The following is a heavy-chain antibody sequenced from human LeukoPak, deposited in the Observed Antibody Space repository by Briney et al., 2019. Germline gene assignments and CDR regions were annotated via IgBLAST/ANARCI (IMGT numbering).Heavy chain of an antibody. J-gene: IGHJ6*03. D-gene: IGHD1-26*01. V-gene: IGHV4-61*02. CDR2: IYTSGST. Sequence: SETLSLTCTVSGGSISSSNYYWSWIRQPAGKGLEWIGRIYTSGSTNYNPSLKSRVTISVDTSKNQFSLKLSSVTAADTAVYYCARGREAWGRRYYYYMDVWGKGTTVTISS. CDR3: ARGREAWGRRYYYYMDV. CDR1: GGSISSSNYY.